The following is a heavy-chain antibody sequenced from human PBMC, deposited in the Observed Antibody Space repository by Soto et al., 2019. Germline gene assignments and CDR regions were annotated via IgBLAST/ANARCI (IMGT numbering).Heavy chain of an antibody. CDR2: ISGGGDST. CDR1: GFTLSSYA. J-gene: IGHJ6*02. Sequence: LRLSCAASGFTLSSYAMSLVLQAPGKGLEWVSVISGGGDSTYYADSVKGRFTISRDNSKNTLYLQMNSLRAEDTAVFYCAKDSPTIFGVDAMDVWGQGTTVTVSS. CDR3: AKDSPTIFGVDAMDV. V-gene: IGHV3-23*01. D-gene: IGHD3-3*01.